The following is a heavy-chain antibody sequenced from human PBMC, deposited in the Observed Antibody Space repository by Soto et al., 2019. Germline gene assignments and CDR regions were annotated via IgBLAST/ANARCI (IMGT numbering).Heavy chain of an antibody. CDR3: AKEPRSLEYFQH. J-gene: IGHJ1*01. CDR1: GFTFSRYD. V-gene: IGHV3-30*18. CDR2: ISYDGSNK. Sequence: QVQLVESGGGVVQPGRSLRLSCAASGFTFSRYDMHWVRQAPGKGLEWVAVISYDGSNKYYADSVKGRFTISRDNSKNTLYLQMNSLRAEDTAVYYCAKEPRSLEYFQHWGQGTLVTVSS.